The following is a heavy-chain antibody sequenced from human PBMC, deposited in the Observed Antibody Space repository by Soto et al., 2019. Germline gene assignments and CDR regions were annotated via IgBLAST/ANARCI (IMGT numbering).Heavy chain of an antibody. CDR3: ARVRDWFDP. CDR1: GGSFSGYY. Sequence: ESLSLTCAVYGGSFSGYYWNWIRRPPGKGLEWVGEIDHSGYTNYNPALKSPATISVDTSKNQSSLRLTSVAAAVLAVYYCARVRDWFDPWGQATLVTVS. CDR2: IDHSGYT. J-gene: IGHJ5*02. V-gene: IGHV4-34*01. D-gene: IGHD3-3*01.